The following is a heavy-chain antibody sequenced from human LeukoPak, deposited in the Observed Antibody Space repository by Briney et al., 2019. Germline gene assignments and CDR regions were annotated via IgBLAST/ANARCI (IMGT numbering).Heavy chain of an antibody. CDR3: ASSASLVSLDY. V-gene: IGHV3-53*01. D-gene: IGHD1-26*01. J-gene: IGHJ4*02. CDR2: IYSGGST. CDR1: GFTVSSNY. Sequence: PGGSLRLSCAASGFTVSSNYMSWVRQAPGKGLEWVSVIYSGGSTYYADSVKGRFTISRDNSKNMLFLQMNSLRAEDTAVYFCASSASLVSLDYWGQGTLVTVSS.